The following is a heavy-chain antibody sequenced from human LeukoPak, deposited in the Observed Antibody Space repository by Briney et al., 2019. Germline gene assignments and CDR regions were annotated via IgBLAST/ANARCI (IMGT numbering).Heavy chain of an antibody. Sequence: PSETLSLTCAVSGGSISSSNWWNWVRQPPGKGLEWIGEIYHSGSTNYNPSLKSRVTISVDKSKNQFSLKLSSVTAADTAVYYCARKDYSSGHFDIWAQGTMVTVSS. D-gene: IGHD3-22*01. CDR1: GGSISSSNW. V-gene: IGHV4-4*02. CDR2: IYHSGST. CDR3: ARKDYSSGHFDI. J-gene: IGHJ3*02.